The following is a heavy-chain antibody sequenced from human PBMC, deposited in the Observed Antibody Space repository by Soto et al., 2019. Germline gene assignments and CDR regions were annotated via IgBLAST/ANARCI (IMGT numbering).Heavy chain of an antibody. Sequence: QVQLVQSGAEMQKPGASVKVSCQASGYTFTSYAIHWVRQAPGQRLEWIGWINPGKGDTKYSERFQPRDTISRDTSAWTVYMELSSLTSEDTAVYRCARGLGSRWYLPVDSWGQGTLVTVSS. CDR2: INPGKGDT. V-gene: IGHV1-3*01. CDR3: ARGLGSRWYLPVDS. D-gene: IGHD6-13*01. J-gene: IGHJ4*02. CDR1: GYTFTSYA.